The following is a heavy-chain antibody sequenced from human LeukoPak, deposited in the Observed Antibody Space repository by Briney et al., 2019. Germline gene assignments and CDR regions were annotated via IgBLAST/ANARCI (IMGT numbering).Heavy chain of an antibody. CDR1: GYSISSGYY. D-gene: IGHD5-18*01. V-gene: IGHV4-61*01. CDR2: IYSSGST. J-gene: IGHJ6*03. Sequence: SETLSLTCTVSGYSISSGYYWSWIRQPPGKGLEWIGYIYSSGSTNYNPSLKSRVTISVDMSKNQFSLKLSSVTAADTAVYYCARTTEGGYTYDYFYYYYMDVWGKGTTVTISS. CDR3: ARTTEGGYTYDYFYYYYMDV.